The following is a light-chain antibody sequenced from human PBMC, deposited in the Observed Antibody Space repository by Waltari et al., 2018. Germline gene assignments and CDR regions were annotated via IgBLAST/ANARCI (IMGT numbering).Light chain of an antibody. CDR3: QQYYNTSYT. CDR1: QSVLYSANNQNY. J-gene: IGKJ2*01. Sequence: DIVMTQSPDSLAVSLGERATINCKSSQSVLYSANNQNYLAWYQQNPGQPPKLLIYWASTRESGVPDRFSGSGSGADFTLTISSLQAEDVAVYYCQQYYNTSYTFGQGTKLEIK. CDR2: WAS. V-gene: IGKV4-1*01.